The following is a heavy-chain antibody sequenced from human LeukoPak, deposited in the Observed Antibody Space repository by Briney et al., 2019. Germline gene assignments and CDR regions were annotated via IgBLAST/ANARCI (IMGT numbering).Heavy chain of an antibody. CDR1: GGSISSSSYY. Sequence: SETLSLTCTVSGGSISSSSYYWGWIRQPPGKGLEWIGSIYYSGSTYYNPSLKSRVTISVDTSKNQFSLKLSSVTAADTAVYYCASRGSYGDIDYWGQGTLVTVSS. D-gene: IGHD4-17*01. CDR3: ASRGSYGDIDY. CDR2: IYYSGST. J-gene: IGHJ4*02. V-gene: IGHV4-39*07.